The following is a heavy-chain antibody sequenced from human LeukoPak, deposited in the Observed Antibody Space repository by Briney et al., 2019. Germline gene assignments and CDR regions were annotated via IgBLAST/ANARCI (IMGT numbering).Heavy chain of an antibody. CDR2: INPNTGDT. V-gene: IGHV1-2*02. CDR3: ARGYAFDL. J-gene: IGHJ3*01. Sequence: ASVKVSCKASGGTFSSYAISWVRQAPGQGLEWMGWINPNTGDTNYAQKFQGRVTMTRDTSLTTGYMELNRLTSDDTAVYYCARGYAFDLWGQGTLVTVFS. CDR1: GGTFSSYA.